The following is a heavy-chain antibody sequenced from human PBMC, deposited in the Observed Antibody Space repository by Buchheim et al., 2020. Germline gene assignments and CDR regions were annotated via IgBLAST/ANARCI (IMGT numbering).Heavy chain of an antibody. D-gene: IGHD3-3*01. J-gene: IGHJ3*01. V-gene: IGHV3-7*03. CDR3: ARVGYTITIFGVGDAFDV. CDR1: GFTFSTFW. Sequence: EEQLVESGGGLVQPGGSLRLSCAASGFTFSTFWMSWVRQAPGKGLEWVAKIKQDGSDKYYVDSVKGRFTLSRDNAKNSLYLQMNSLRAEDTAVYYCARVGYTITIFGVGDAFDVWGQGT. CDR2: IKQDGSDK.